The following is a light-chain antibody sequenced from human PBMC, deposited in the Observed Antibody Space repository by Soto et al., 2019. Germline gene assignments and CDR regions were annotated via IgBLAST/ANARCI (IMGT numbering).Light chain of an antibody. CDR3: QQYGSSHT. CDR2: GAA. V-gene: IGKV3-20*01. J-gene: IGKJ4*01. Sequence: EIVVTQSPGTLSLSPGERATLSCMASQSVSSSYLAWYQQKPGQAPRLLIYGAASRATGIPDRFSGIGYGTDVTLTISRMQPENFAVYYCQQYGSSHTFGGGTKGEI. CDR1: QSVSSSY.